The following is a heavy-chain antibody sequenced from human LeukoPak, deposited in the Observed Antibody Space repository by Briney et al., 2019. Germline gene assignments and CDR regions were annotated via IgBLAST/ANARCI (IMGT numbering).Heavy chain of an antibody. J-gene: IGHJ4*02. Sequence: GGSLRLSCSVSGFPFSVYEMNWVRPAPGKGREGVSNIGSSGAITHYADSVKGRFSISRDNAENSLFLQMNSLRVEDTGIYYCALLAVASDFDYWGQGALVTVSS. D-gene: IGHD6-19*01. CDR3: ALLAVASDFDY. CDR1: GFPFSVYE. V-gene: IGHV3-48*03. CDR2: IGSSGAIT.